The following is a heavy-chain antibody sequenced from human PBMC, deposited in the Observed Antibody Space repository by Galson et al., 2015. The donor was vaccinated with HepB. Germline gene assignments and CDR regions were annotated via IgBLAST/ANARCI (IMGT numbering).Heavy chain of an antibody. CDR1: EFTFSSYA. D-gene: IGHD3-22*01. V-gene: IGHV3-23*01. CDR3: AKNIRARQEFRHYYDSGGYYYFQH. Sequence: LRLSCAASEFTFSSYAMSWVRQAPGKGLEWVSEISGSGGRTNYADSVKGRFTISRDNSKNTLYLQMNSLRAEDTAVYYCAKNIRARQEFRHYYDSGGYYYFQHWGQGTLVTVSS. CDR2: ISGSGGRT. J-gene: IGHJ1*01.